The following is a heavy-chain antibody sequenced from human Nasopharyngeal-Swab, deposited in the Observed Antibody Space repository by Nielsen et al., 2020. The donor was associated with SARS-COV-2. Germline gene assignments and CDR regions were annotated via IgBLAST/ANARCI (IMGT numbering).Heavy chain of an antibody. CDR3: ARDGDYTDV. J-gene: IGHJ6*02. CDR1: GGSISSGSYY. D-gene: IGHD4-11*01. V-gene: IGHV4-61*02. CDR2: IYTSGST. Sequence: SETLSLTCTVSGGSISSGSYYWSWIRQPAGKGLERIGRIYTSGSTNYNPSLKSRVTISVDTSKNQFSLKLSSVTAADTAVYYCARDGDYTDVWGQGTTVTVSS.